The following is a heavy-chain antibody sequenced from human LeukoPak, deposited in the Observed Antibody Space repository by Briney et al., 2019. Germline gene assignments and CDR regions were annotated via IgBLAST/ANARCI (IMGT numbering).Heavy chain of an antibody. V-gene: IGHV3-23*01. Sequence: GGSLRLSCAASGFTFSTYAVNWVRQAPGKGLEWVSTISGSGDSTYYADSVKGRFTISRDNSKDTLYLQMSSVRVDDTAVYYCAREKQQLVPLRYFDLWGRGTLVTVSS. CDR1: GFTFSTYA. CDR3: AREKQQLVPLRYFDL. D-gene: IGHD6-13*01. J-gene: IGHJ2*01. CDR2: ISGSGDST.